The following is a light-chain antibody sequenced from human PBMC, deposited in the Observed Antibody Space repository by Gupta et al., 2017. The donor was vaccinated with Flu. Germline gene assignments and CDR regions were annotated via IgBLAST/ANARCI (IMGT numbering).Light chain of an antibody. CDR3: HSAEPTGNYVV. J-gene: IGLJ2*01. Sequence: SYEVTQPPSLSVSPGHKARITCSGENLPRQYVCWYQQKPGQAPILVMYNDTERPSGIPGRFSGSNSGTTVTLTISGVQTEDEADYYCHSAEPTGNYVVFGGGTKLTVL. CDR1: NLPRQY. CDR2: NDT. V-gene: IGLV3-25*02.